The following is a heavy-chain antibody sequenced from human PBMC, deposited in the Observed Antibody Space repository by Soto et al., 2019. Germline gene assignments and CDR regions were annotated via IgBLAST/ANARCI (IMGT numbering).Heavy chain of an antibody. J-gene: IGHJ5*02. D-gene: IGHD5-12*01. CDR1: GGSIVNLY. V-gene: IGHV4-59*08. CDR2: IYNSGAR. Sequence: SETLSLTCTVSGGSIVNLYLSWILQPPGKGLEWIGYIYNSGARNYHPSLKSRVIMSVDTSRTRFTLEVTSVTAADSAVYYCATHSLDSGYGSSWGPGTLVTVSS. CDR3: ATHSLDSGYGSS.